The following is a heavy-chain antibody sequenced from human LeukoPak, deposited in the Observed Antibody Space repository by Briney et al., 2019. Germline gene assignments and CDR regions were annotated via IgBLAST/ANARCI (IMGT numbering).Heavy chain of an antibody. Sequence: PSETLSLTCTVSGGAIFNSNFYWGWFRQSPGKWLEWIASIYYHGTTYYNPALKSRVTMSVDTSKNQFSLRLTSVTAADTAVYYCARGEMLRGEGYYSYYMDVWGKGTTVTISS. CDR1: GGAIFNSNFY. V-gene: IGHV4-39*07. D-gene: IGHD3-10*01. CDR3: ARGEMLRGEGYYSYYMDV. CDR2: IYYHGTT. J-gene: IGHJ6*03.